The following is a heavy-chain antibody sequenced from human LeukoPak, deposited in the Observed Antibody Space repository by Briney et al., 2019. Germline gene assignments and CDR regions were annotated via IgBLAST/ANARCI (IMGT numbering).Heavy chain of an antibody. CDR3: ARATYYYDSSGHKSYYFDY. CDR1: GGSISSYY. J-gene: IGHJ4*02. Sequence: SETLSLTCTVSGGSISSYYWSWIRQPPGKGLEWIGYIYYSGSTNYNPSLKSRVTIPVDTSKNQFSLKLSSVTAADTAVYYCARATYYYDSSGHKSYYFDYWGQGTLVTVSS. D-gene: IGHD3-22*01. V-gene: IGHV4-59*01. CDR2: IYYSGST.